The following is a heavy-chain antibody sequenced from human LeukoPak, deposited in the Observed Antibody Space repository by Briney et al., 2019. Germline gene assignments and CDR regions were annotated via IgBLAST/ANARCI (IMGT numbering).Heavy chain of an antibody. J-gene: IGHJ4*02. V-gene: IGHV3-74*01. Sequence: GGSLRLSCAASGLTFSDFWMHWVRQPPGKGLVWVALIKGDGRTTIYADSVKGRFTISRDNAKNTLYLQMNSLRADDSGVYYCATGHSYGYDYWGQGVLVTVSS. CDR1: GLTFSDFW. CDR3: ATGHSYGYDY. CDR2: IKGDGRTT. D-gene: IGHD5-18*01.